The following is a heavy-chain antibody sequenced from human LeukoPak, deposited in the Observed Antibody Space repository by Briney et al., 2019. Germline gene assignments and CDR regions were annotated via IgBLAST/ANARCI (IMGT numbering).Heavy chain of an antibody. J-gene: IGHJ3*02. CDR3: AREGTTVTHDDAFDI. CDR1: SGSISSYY. D-gene: IGHD4-17*01. CDR2: IYYSGST. V-gene: IGHV4-59*01. Sequence: SETLSLTCTVSSGSISSYYWSWIRQPPGKGVVWIGYIYYSGSTNYNPSLKSRVTISVDTSKNQFSLKLSSVAAADTAVYYCAREGTTVTHDDAFDIWGQGTMVTVSS.